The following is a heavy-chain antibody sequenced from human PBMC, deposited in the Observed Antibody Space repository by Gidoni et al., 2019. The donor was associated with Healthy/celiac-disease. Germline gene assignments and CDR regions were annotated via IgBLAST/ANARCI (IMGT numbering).Heavy chain of an antibody. D-gene: IGHD3-10*01. CDR2: ISGSGGST. V-gene: IGHV3-23*01. J-gene: IGHJ4*02. CDR3: AKDLGSYYGSGSFFDY. Sequence: EVQLLESGGGLVQPGGSLRLSCAASGFTFSRYAMRWVRQAPGKGLEWVSAISGSGGSTYYADSVKGRFTISRDNSKNTLYLQMNSLRAEDTAVYYCAKDLGSYYGSGSFFDYWGQGTLVTVSS. CDR1: GFTFSRYA.